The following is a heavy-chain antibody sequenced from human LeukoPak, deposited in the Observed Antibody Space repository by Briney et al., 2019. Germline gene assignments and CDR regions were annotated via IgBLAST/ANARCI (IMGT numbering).Heavy chain of an antibody. CDR1: GGSISSYC. CDR2: IYYSGST. J-gene: IGHJ4*02. V-gene: IGHV4-59*01. D-gene: IGHD3-10*01. CDR3: AKVELQFGKFPS. Sequence: SETLSLTCTVSGGSISSYCWSWIRQPPGKGLEWIGYIYYSGSTNYNPSLKSRVTISVDTSKNQFSLKLSSVTAADTAVYYCAKVELQFGKFPSWGQGTLVTVSS.